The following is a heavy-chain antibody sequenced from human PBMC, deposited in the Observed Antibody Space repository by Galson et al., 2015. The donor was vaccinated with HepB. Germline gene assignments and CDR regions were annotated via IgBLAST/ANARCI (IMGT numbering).Heavy chain of an antibody. Sequence: SLRLSCAASGFTFSPYSMSWVRQAPDKGLEWISYISSGSGTIYYADSVKGRFTTSRDNGKSEVYLQMNSLRAEDTGLYYCARRGGSSSWTPFDLWGQGTLVIVAS. J-gene: IGHJ4*02. CDR1: GFTFSPYS. V-gene: IGHV3-48*01. CDR3: ARRGGSSSWTPFDL. D-gene: IGHD6-13*01. CDR2: ISSGSGTI.